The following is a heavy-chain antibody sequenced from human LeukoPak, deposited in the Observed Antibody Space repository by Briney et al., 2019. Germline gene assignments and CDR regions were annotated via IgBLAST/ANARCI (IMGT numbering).Heavy chain of an antibody. CDR3: ARDGSDCSGGSCSYAFDI. V-gene: IGHV4-31*03. CDR1: GGSISSGGYY. D-gene: IGHD2-15*01. Sequence: SQTLSLTCTVSGGSISSGGYYWGWIRQHPGKGLEWIGYIYYSGSTYYNPSLKSRVTISVDTSKNQFSLKLSSVTAADTAVYYCARDGSDCSGGSCSYAFDIWGQGTMVTVSS. J-gene: IGHJ3*02. CDR2: IYYSGST.